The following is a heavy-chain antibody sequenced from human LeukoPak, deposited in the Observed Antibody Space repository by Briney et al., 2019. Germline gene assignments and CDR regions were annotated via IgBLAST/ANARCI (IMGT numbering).Heavy chain of an antibody. CDR2: ISGSGGST. J-gene: IGHJ4*02. D-gene: IGHD5-12*01. CDR1: GFAFSSYA. CDR3: AKDRGRYSYGSVDY. V-gene: IGHV3-23*01. Sequence: GGSLRLSCAASGFAFSSYAISWVRQALGKGLEWVSSISGSGGSTYYADSVKGRFTISRDNFKNTLYLQMNSLRVEDTAVYYCAKDRGRYSYGSVDYWGQGTLVTVSS.